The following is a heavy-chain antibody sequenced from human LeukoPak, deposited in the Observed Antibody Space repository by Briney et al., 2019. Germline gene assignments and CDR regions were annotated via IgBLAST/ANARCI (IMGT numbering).Heavy chain of an antibody. V-gene: IGHV4-30-4*01. J-gene: IGHJ4*02. CDR2: IYYSGST. Sequence: SETLSLTCTVSGGSISSGDYYWSWLRQPPGKGLEWIGYIYYSGSTYYNPSLKSRVTISVDTSKNQFSLKLSSVTAADTAVYYCARALTMVRGVPKGHYFDYWGQGTLVTVSS. D-gene: IGHD3-10*01. CDR3: ARALTMVRGVPKGHYFDY. CDR1: GGSISSGDYY.